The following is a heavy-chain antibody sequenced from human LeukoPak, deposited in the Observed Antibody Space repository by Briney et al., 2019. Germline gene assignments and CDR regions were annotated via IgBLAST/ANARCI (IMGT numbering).Heavy chain of an antibody. CDR3: ARGPSHDSSGYYYYYYMDV. V-gene: IGHV1-8*03. J-gene: IGHJ6*03. CDR2: MNPNSGNT. Sequence: ASVKVSCKASGYTFTSYDINWVRQATGQGLEWMGWMNPNSGNTGYAQKFQGRVTITRNTSISTAYMELSSPRSEDTAVYYCARGPSHDSSGYYYYYYMDVWGKGTTVTVSS. CDR1: GYTFTSYD. D-gene: IGHD3-22*01.